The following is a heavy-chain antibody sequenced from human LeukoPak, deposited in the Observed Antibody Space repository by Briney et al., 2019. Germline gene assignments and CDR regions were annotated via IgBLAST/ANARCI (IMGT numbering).Heavy chain of an antibody. CDR1: GGSISSYY. CDR2: IYYSGST. V-gene: IGHV4-59*01. J-gene: IGHJ4*02. Sequence: PSETLSLTCTVSGGSISSYYWSWIRQPPGKGLEWIGYIYYSGSTNYNPSPKSRVTISVDTSKNQFSLKLSSVTAADTAVYYCARQYCSSTSCSFDYWGQGTLVTVSS. CDR3: ARQYCSSTSCSFDY. D-gene: IGHD2-2*01.